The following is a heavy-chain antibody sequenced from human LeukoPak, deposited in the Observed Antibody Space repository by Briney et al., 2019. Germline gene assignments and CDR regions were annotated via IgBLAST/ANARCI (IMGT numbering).Heavy chain of an antibody. V-gene: IGHV1-18*01. D-gene: IGHD3-22*01. CDR1: GCTFTSYG. CDR2: ISAYNGNT. Sequence: ASVKVSCKASGCTFTSYGISWVRQAPGQGLEWMGWISAYNGNTNYAQKLQGRVTMTTDTSTSTAYMELRSLRSDDTAVYYCARDPMYYYDSSGYYKTTDYWGQGTLVTVSS. J-gene: IGHJ4*02. CDR3: ARDPMYYYDSSGYYKTTDY.